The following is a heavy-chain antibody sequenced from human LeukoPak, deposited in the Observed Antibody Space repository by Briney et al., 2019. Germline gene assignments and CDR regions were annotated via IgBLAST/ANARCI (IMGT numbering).Heavy chain of an antibody. Sequence: ASVKVSCKASGYTFTGYYMHWVRQAPGQGVEWMGRINPNSGGTNYAQKLQGRVTMSTVKSISTAYMDLSRLRSDDTAVYYCARAGYYYDSSGYYYVGVDYWGQGTLVTVSS. CDR2: INPNSGGT. CDR1: GYTFTGYY. D-gene: IGHD3-22*01. V-gene: IGHV1-2*06. J-gene: IGHJ4*02. CDR3: ARAGYYYDSSGYYYVGVDY.